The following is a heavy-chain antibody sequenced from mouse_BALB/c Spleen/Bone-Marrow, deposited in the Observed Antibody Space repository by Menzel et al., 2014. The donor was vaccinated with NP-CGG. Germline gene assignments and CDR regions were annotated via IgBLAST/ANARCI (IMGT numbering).Heavy chain of an antibody. J-gene: IGHJ3*01. CDR1: GFNIKNTY. V-gene: IGHV14-3*02. CDR3: ATYYYGSSLFAY. D-gene: IGHD1-1*01. CDR2: IDPANVNT. Sequence: VQLQQSGAELVKPGASVKLSCTASGFNIKNTYIHWVKQRPEQGLEWIGRIDPANVNTKYDPKFQGKATITADTPSNTAYLQLSSLTSEDTAVYYCATYYYGSSLFAYWGQGTLVTVSA.